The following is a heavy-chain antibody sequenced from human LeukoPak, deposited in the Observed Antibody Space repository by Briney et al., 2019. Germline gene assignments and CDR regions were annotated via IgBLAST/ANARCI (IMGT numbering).Heavy chain of an antibody. CDR2: ISSSSSYI. D-gene: IGHD6-19*01. CDR1: GFTFDDYA. J-gene: IGHJ4*02. Sequence: PGRSLRLSCAAPGFTFDDYAMHWVRHAPGKGLEWVSSISSSSSYIYYADSVKGRFTISRDNAKNSLYLQMNSLRAEDTAVYYCARGREQWPTYYFDYWGQGTLVTVSS. V-gene: IGHV3-21*04. CDR3: ARGREQWPTYYFDY.